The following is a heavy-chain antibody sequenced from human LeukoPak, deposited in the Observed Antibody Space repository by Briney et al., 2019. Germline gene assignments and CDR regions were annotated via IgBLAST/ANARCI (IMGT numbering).Heavy chain of an antibody. CDR2: ISAYNGNT. CDR3: ARDALIYAQQLVRWVRYYYYMDV. Sequence: GASVKVSCKASGGTFSSYAISWVRQAPGQGLEWMGWISAYNGNTNYAQKLQGRVTMTTDTSTSTAYMELRSLRSDDTAVYYCARDALIYAQQLVRWVRYYYYMDVWGKGTTVTISS. CDR1: GGTFSSYA. V-gene: IGHV1-18*01. D-gene: IGHD6-13*01. J-gene: IGHJ6*03.